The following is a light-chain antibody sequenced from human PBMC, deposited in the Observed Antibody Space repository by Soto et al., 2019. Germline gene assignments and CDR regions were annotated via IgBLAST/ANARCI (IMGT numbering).Light chain of an antibody. J-gene: IGLJ2*01. CDR2: DVS. CDR3: CSYVGSDTWGVV. CDR1: SSDVAIYNY. V-gene: IGLV2-11*01. Sequence: QSALTQPRSVSGSAGQSVTISCTGTSSDVAIYNYVSWYQQHPGKAPKLMIYDVSKRPSGVPDRFSGSKSGNTASLTIFGLQAEDEADYYCCSYVGSDTWGVVFGGGTKMTVL.